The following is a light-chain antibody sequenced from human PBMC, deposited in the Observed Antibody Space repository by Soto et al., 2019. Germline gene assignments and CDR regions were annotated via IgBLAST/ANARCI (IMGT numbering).Light chain of an antibody. V-gene: IGKV3D-20*02. CDR1: QSVSSSY. J-gene: IGKJ4*01. CDR3: QQRSYLFT. CDR2: GAS. Sequence: EIMFTQSPGTLSLSPGERATLSCRASQSVSSSYLAWYQQKPGQAPRLLIYGASSRATGIPARFSGSGSGTDFTLTINSLEPEDVAVYYCQQRSYLFTFGGGTKVDIK.